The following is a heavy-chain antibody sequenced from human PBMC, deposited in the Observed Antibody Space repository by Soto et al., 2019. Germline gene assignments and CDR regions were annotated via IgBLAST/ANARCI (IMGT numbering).Heavy chain of an antibody. V-gene: IGHV3-23*01. J-gene: IGHJ2*01. Sequence: GGSLRLSCAASGFTFSSYAMSWVRQAPGKGLEWVSAISGSGGSTYYADSVKGRFTISRDNSKNTLYLQMNSLRAEDTAVYYCAKAYYYGSGSWGLLYWYFDLWGRGTLVT. CDR2: ISGSGGST. D-gene: IGHD3-10*01. CDR3: AKAYYYGSGSWGLLYWYFDL. CDR1: GFTFSSYA.